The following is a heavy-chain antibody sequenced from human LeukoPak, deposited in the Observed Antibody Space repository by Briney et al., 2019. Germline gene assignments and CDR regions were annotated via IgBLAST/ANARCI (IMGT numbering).Heavy chain of an antibody. Sequence: VASVKVSCKVSGYTLTELSMHWVRQAPGKGLEWMGGFDPEDGETIYAQKFQGRVTMTEDTSTDTAYMELNSLRSEDMAVYYCAVGDYYYDTRFDYWGQGTLVTVSS. V-gene: IGHV1-24*01. CDR1: GYTLTELS. J-gene: IGHJ4*02. D-gene: IGHD3-22*01. CDR3: AVGDYYYDTRFDY. CDR2: FDPEDGET.